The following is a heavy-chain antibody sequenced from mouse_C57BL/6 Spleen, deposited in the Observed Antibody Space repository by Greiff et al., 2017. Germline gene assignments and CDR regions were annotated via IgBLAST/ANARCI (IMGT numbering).Heavy chain of an antibody. Sequence: QVQLQQPGAELVKPGASVKLSCKASGYTFTSYWMQWVKQRPGQGLEWIGEIDPSDSYTNYNQKFKGKATLTVDTSSSTAYMQLSSLTSEDSAVYYSVRRAGAIYVGDPGAMDYWGEGKSVTASS. J-gene: IGHJ4*01. CDR3: VRRAGAIYVGDPGAMDY. CDR2: IDPSDSYT. V-gene: IGHV1-50*01. CDR1: GYTFTSYW. D-gene: IGHD2-3*01.